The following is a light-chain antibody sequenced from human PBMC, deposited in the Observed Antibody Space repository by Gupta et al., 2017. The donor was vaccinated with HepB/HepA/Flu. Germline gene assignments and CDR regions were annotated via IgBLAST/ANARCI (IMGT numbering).Light chain of an antibody. CDR2: LNSDGSH. J-gene: IGLJ3*02. CDR3: QTWATGIRV. CDR1: SGHSSYA. V-gene: IGLV4-69*01. Sequence: QLVLTQSLSASASLGASVKLTCTLSSGHSSYAIAWHQQQPEKGPRYLMKLNSDGSHSKGDGIPDRFSGSSSGAERYLTISSLQSEDEADYYCQTWATGIRVFGGGTKLTVL.